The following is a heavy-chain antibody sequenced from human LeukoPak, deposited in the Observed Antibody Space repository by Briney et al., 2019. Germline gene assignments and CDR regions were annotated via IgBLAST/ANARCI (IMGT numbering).Heavy chain of an antibody. Sequence: SETLSLTCAVYGGSFSGYYWSWIRQPPGKGLEWIGEINHSGSTNYNPSLKSRVTISVDTSKNQFSLKLSSVTAADTAVYYRARGRRWLQYYNGLDYWGQGTLVTVSS. CDR3: ARGRRWLQYYNGLDY. V-gene: IGHV4-34*01. D-gene: IGHD5-24*01. CDR1: GGSFSGYY. J-gene: IGHJ4*02. CDR2: INHSGST.